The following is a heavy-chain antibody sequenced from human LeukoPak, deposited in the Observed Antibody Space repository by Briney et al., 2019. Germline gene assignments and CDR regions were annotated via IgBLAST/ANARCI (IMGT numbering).Heavy chain of an antibody. CDR2: INPNSGGT. J-gene: IGHJ3*02. CDR1: GYTFTGYY. CDR3: ARKARLIEGAFDI. Sequence: ASVKVSCKASGYTFTGYYMHWVRQAPGQGLEWMGWINPNSGGTNYAQKFQGRVTMTRDTSISTAYMELSRLRSDDTAVYYCARKARLIEGAFDIWGQGTMVTVSS. D-gene: IGHD2/OR15-2a*01. V-gene: IGHV1-2*02.